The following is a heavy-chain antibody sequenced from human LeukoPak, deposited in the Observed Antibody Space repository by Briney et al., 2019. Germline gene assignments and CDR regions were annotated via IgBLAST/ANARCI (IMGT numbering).Heavy chain of an antibody. J-gene: IGHJ4*02. CDR1: GFTFSSYW. CDR2: INSDGSTT. Sequence: PGGSLRLSCAASGFTFSSYWIHWVRQAPGKGLVWVSLINSDGSTTSYAYSVKGRFTISRDNAKNTLYLQMNSLRVEDTAVYYCARSALDYWGQGTLVTVSS. V-gene: IGHV3-74*01. D-gene: IGHD3-3*02. CDR3: ARSALDY.